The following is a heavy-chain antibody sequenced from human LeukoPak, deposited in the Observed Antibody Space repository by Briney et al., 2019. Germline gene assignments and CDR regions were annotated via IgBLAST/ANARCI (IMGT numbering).Heavy chain of an antibody. CDR3: AKGIKAVAATLYYYYYGMDV. V-gene: IGHV3-9*01. D-gene: IGHD2-15*01. J-gene: IGHJ6*02. CDR1: GFTFDDYA. Sequence: PGRSLRLSCAASGFTFDDYAMHWVRQAPGKGLEWVSGISWNSGSIGYADSVKGRFTISRDNAKNSLYLQMNSLRAEDTALYYCAKGIKAVAATLYYYYYGMDVWGQGTTVTVSS. CDR2: ISWNSGSI.